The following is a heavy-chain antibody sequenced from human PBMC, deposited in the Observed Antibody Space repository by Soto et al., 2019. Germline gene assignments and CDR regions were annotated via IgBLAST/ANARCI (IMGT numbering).Heavy chain of an antibody. V-gene: IGHV4-31*11. CDR2: IYYSGST. CDR3: ARAGGYNRNYYPALAF. D-gene: IGHD1-7*01. J-gene: IGHJ1*01. CDR1: GGCVWSGVDD. Sequence: LTSALCGGCVWSGVDDGSLIRQHPGKGLEWIGYIYYSGSTYYNPSLKSRVTLSVDTSKNQFSLKLSSVTAADTAVYYCARAGGYNRNYYPALAFWGKRTLVPGFS.